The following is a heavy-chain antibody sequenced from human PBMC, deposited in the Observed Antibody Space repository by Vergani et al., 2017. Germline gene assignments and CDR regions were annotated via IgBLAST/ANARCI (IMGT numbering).Heavy chain of an antibody. J-gene: IGHJ3*02. Sequence: QVQLQQSGPGLVKPSQTLSLTCAISGDSVSSNSAAWNWIRQSPSRGLEWLGRTYYRSKWYNDYAVSVKSRITINPDTSKNQFSLQLNSVTPEDTAVYYCASPIQDGYNRPSDAFDIWGQGTMVTVSS. CDR1: GDSVSSNSAA. D-gene: IGHD5-24*01. CDR2: TYYRSKWYN. V-gene: IGHV6-1*01. CDR3: ASPIQDGYNRPSDAFDI.